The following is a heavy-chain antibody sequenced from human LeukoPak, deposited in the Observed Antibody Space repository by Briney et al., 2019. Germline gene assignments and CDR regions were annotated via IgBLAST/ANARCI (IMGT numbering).Heavy chain of an antibody. V-gene: IGHV4-4*02. CDR3: ARVRGWYDFDY. CDR1: GGSISSSNW. Sequence: SSETLSLTCAVSGGSISSSNWWSWVRQSPGKGLEWIGEIYHSGSTNYNPSLKSRVTISVDKSKNQFSLKLSSVTAADTAVYYRARVRGWYDFDYWGQGTLVTVSS. J-gene: IGHJ4*02. CDR2: IYHSGST. D-gene: IGHD6-19*01.